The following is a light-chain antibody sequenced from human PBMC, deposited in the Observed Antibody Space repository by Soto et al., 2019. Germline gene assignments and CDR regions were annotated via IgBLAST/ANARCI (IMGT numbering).Light chain of an antibody. CDR2: VAS. J-gene: IGKJ1*01. V-gene: IGKV1-27*01. Sequence: DIHMTHSPSSLSASVGDRVTITCLASQGISNYLAWYQQKPGKVPKLLIYVASTLQSGVPSRFSGSGSGTDFTLTISSLQPEDVETYYCQKYNSAPWTFGQGTKVDIK. CDR1: QGISNY. CDR3: QKYNSAPWT.